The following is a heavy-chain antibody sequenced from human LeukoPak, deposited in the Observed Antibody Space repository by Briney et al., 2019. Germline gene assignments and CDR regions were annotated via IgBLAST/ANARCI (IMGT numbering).Heavy chain of an antibody. CDR2: LNPSGGST. J-gene: IGHJ6*02. CDR1: GYTFTSYY. Sequence: ASVKVSCKASGYTFTSYYMHWVRQAPGQGLEWMGILNPSGGSTSYAQKFQGRVTMTRDTSTSTVYMELSSLRSEDTAVYYCAREVVVAATPYYYYYGMDVWGQGTTVTVSS. D-gene: IGHD2-15*01. V-gene: IGHV1-46*01. CDR3: AREVVVAATPYYYYYGMDV.